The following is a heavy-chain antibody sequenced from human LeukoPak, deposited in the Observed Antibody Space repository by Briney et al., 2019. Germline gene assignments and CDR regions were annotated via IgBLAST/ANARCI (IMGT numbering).Heavy chain of an antibody. CDR1: GYTFTSYD. V-gene: IGHV1-8*01. Sequence: GASVKVSCKASGYTFTSYDINWVRQATGQGLEWMGWMNPNSGNTGYAQKFQGRVTMTRDTSISTAYMEVSRLRSDDTAVYYCARYCSSASCYMFYAFDIWGQGTMVTVSS. CDR2: MNPNSGNT. CDR3: ARYCSSASCYMFYAFDI. J-gene: IGHJ3*02. D-gene: IGHD2-2*02.